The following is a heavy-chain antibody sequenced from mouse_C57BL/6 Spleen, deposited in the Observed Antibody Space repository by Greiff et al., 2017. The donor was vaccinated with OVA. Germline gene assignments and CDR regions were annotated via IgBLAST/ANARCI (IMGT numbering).Heavy chain of an antibody. D-gene: IGHD3-3*01. V-gene: IGHV1-9*01. CDR3: ARRDILSYAIDY. CDR1: GYTFTGYW. Sequence: VQLQQSGAELMKPGASVKLSCKATGYTFTGYWIEWVKQRPGHGLEWIGEILTGSGGTNYNEKFKGKATFTADTSSNTAYMQLSSLSTEYSAIYYSARRDILSYAIDYWGQGTSVTVSS. CDR2: ILTGSGGT. J-gene: IGHJ4*01.